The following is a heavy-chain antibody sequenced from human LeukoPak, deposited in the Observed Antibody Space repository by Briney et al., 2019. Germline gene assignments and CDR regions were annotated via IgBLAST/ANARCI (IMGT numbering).Heavy chain of an antibody. J-gene: IGHJ3*02. D-gene: IGHD2-21*02. CDR2: ISASGTLT. Sequence: GGSLRLSCAASGFSFSSYEMNWVRQAPGKGLEWISYISASGTLTHYADSVEGRFTISRGNAKNSLYLQMNSLRAEDTAVYYCASYYCGGDCYSTGPAFDIWGQGTMVTVSS. CDR3: ASYYCGGDCYSTGPAFDI. V-gene: IGHV3-48*03. CDR1: GFSFSSYE.